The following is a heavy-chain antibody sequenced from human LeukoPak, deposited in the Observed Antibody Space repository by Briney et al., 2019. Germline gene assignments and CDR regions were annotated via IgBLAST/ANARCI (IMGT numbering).Heavy chain of an antibody. CDR1: GLTFSSYA. V-gene: IGHV3-23*01. D-gene: IGHD4-17*01. Sequence: GGSLRFSGAASGLTFSSYAMSWVRKAPGKGLEWASAISGSGGSTYYADSVKGRFTISRDNSKNTLYLQMNSLRAEDTALYYCAKDPNGDYVGAFDFWGQGTMVTVSS. J-gene: IGHJ3*01. CDR3: AKDPNGDYVGAFDF. CDR2: ISGSGGST.